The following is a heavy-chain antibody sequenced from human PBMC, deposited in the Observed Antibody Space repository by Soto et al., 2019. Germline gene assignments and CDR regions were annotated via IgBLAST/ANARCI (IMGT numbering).Heavy chain of an antibody. V-gene: IGHV3-30*18. D-gene: IGHD2-15*01. Sequence: QVQLVESGGGVVQPGRSLRLSCAASGFTFSSYGMHWVRQAPGKGLEWVAVISYDGSNKYYADSVKGRFTISRDNSKNTLYLQMNSLRAEDTAGYYWAKSGLVVDKILDYWGQGTLVTVSS. CDR3: AKSGLVVDKILDY. J-gene: IGHJ4*02. CDR1: GFTFSSYG. CDR2: ISYDGSNK.